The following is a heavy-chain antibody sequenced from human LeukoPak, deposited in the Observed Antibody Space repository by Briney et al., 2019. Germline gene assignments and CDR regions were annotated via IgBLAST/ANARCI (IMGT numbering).Heavy chain of an antibody. V-gene: IGHV2-5*02. CDR3: AHRCGHLYYDSSGSIYGGRFDY. CDR1: GFSLSTSGVG. CDR2: IYWDDDK. Sequence: GSGPTLVNPTQTLTLTCTFSGFSLSTSGVGVGWIRQPPGKALEWLALIYWDDDKRYRPSLKSRLTITKDTSKNQVVLTMTNMDPVDTATSYCAHRCGHLYYDSSGSIYGGRFDYWGQGTLVTVSS. J-gene: IGHJ4*02. D-gene: IGHD3-22*01.